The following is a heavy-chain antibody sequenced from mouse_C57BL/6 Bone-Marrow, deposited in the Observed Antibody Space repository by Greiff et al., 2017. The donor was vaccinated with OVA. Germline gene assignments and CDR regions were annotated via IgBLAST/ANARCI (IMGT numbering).Heavy chain of an antibody. D-gene: IGHD3-3*01. CDR1: GYTFTSYW. J-gene: IGHJ2*01. CDR2: INPSSGYT. CDR3: ASRDVRSFYYFDY. Sequence: SGAELAKPGASVKLSCKASGYTFTSYWMHWVKQRPGQGLEWIGYINPSSGYTKYNQKFKDKATLTADKSSSTAYMQLSSLTYEDSAVYYCASRDVRSFYYFDYWGQGTTLTVSS. V-gene: IGHV1-7*01.